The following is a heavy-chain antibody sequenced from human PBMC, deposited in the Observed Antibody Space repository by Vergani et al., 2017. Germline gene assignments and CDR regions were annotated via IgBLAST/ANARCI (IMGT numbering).Heavy chain of an antibody. CDR2: FYPGGGT. V-gene: IGHV4-61*02. CDR1: GGSISSGSYY. D-gene: IGHD2-15*01. J-gene: IGHJ3*01. Sequence: QVQLQESGPGLVRPSQTLSLTCTVSGGSISSGSYYWSWFRQPAGKGLEWIGRFYPGGGTSYNPSLKSRVSMSVDTSKNQFSLTVTSVTAADTAIYFCARRSVGYYSGGKVHPLRTSFAVRGHGTVVPVSS. CDR3: ARRSVGYYSGGKVHPLRTSFAV.